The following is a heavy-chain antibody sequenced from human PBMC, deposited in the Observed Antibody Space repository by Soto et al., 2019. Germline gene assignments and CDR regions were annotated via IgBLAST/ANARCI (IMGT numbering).Heavy chain of an antibody. J-gene: IGHJ6*04. CDR2: INPSGGST. V-gene: IGHV1-46*03. D-gene: IGHD3-3*01. CDR1: GYTFTSYY. CDR3: AREIYVTIFGKGMDV. Sequence: GASVKVSCKASGYTFTSYYMHWVRQAPGQGLEWMGIINPSGGSTSYAQKFQGRATMTRDTSTGTVYMELGSLRSEDTAVYYCAREIYVTIFGKGMDVWGKGTTVTVSS.